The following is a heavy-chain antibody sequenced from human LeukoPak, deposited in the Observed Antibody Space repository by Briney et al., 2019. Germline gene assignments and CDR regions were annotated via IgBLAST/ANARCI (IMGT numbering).Heavy chain of an antibody. D-gene: IGHD4-11*01. CDR1: GYTFTRYH. Sequence: GASVKVSFKASGYTFTRYHMHWVRQAPGQGLEWVGIINPSGGSTSYAQKFQGRVTMTRDTSTSTVYMELSSLRSEDTAVYYCARNYEYSFHAFDIWGQGTMVTVSS. CDR2: INPSGGST. J-gene: IGHJ3*02. V-gene: IGHV1-46*01. CDR3: ARNYEYSFHAFDI.